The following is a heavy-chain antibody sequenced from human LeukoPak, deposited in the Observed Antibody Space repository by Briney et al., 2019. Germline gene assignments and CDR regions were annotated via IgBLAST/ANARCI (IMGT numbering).Heavy chain of an antibody. V-gene: IGHV4-39*01. D-gene: IGHD3-3*01. Sequence: SETLSLTCTVVGGAINRWNYYWGWIRQSPGKGLEWIGSTYYSGSVNNNPSLQSRVTISVDTSRNQFSLKLTSVTAADTAVYYCARRVATSGNFFGYWGPGALVTVS. CDR2: TYYSGSV. CDR3: ARRVATSGNFFGY. CDR1: GGAINRWNYY. J-gene: IGHJ4*02.